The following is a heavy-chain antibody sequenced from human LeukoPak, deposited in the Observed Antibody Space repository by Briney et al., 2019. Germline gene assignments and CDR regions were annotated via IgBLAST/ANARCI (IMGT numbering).Heavy chain of an antibody. CDR2: IVWNGDST. D-gene: IGHD6-19*01. CDR1: GFTFHDHS. CDR3: VKERKIAVSGTWYFDL. V-gene: IGHV3-43*01. Sequence: GGSLRLSCAASGFTFHDHSTHWVRQAPGKGLEWVSLIVWNGDSTYYADSVKGRFTISRDNSKNSLYLQMNSLTSEDTALYYCVKERKIAVSGTWYFDLRGRGTLVTVSS. J-gene: IGHJ2*01.